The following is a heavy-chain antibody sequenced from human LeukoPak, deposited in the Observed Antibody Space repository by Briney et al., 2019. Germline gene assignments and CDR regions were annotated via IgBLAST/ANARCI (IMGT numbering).Heavy chain of an antibody. D-gene: IGHD3-3*01. V-gene: IGHV4-34*01. J-gene: IGHJ4*02. CDR1: GGSFSGYY. CDR3: ARGSYLPYYDFWSGYYHFDY. Sequence: PSETLSLTCAVYGGSFSGYYWSWIRQPPGKGLEWIGEINHSRSTNYNPSLKSRVTISVDTSKNQFSLKLSSVTAADTAVYYCARGSYLPYYDFWSGYYHFDYWGQGTLVTVSS. CDR2: INHSRST.